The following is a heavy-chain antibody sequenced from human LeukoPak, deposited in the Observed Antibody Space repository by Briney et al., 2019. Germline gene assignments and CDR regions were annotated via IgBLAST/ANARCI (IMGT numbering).Heavy chain of an antibody. Sequence: GGSLRLSCAASGFTFSGSAMHWVRKASGKGLEWVGRIRSKANSYATAYAASVKGRFTISRDDSKNTAYLQMNSLKTEDTAVYYCTRLDSSGWSDYWGQGTLVTVSS. V-gene: IGHV3-73*01. CDR2: IRSKANSYAT. D-gene: IGHD6-19*01. J-gene: IGHJ4*02. CDR1: GFTFSGSA. CDR3: TRLDSSGWSDY.